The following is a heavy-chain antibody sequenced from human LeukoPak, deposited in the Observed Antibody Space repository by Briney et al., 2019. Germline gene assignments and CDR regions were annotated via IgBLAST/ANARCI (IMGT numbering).Heavy chain of an antibody. Sequence: GGSLGLSCAASGFSFGSYAMNWVRQPPGKGLEWLSYISSSSTTIYYADSVKGRFTISRDNAENSLYLQMNSLTAEDTAVYYCARDLSYCGGDCYPSPDDAFDIWGQGTMVTVSS. CDR2: ISSSSTTI. D-gene: IGHD2-21*02. J-gene: IGHJ3*02. CDR1: GFSFGSYA. V-gene: IGHV3-48*01. CDR3: ARDLSYCGGDCYPSPDDAFDI.